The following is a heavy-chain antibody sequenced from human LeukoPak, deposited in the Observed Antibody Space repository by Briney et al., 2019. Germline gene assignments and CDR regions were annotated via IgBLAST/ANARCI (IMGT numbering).Heavy chain of an antibody. CDR2: ISGSSNII. CDR1: GFSLSNHS. CDR3: ARDTNGDSDY. D-gene: IGHD4-17*01. Sequence: GGSLRLSCAASGFSLSNHSMNWVRQAPGKGLEWVSYISGSSNIIYHANSVKGRFTISRDNAKNSLFLQMSGLRADDTAVYYCARDTNGDSDYWGQGTLVIVSS. V-gene: IGHV3-48*01. J-gene: IGHJ4*02.